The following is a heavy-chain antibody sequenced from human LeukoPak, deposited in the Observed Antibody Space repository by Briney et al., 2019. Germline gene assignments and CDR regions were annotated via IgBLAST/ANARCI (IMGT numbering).Heavy chain of an antibody. J-gene: IGHJ6*02. D-gene: IGHD2-2*01. V-gene: IGHV5-51*01. CDR1: GYDFPTYW. Sequence: GESLRISCEASGYDFPTYWIGWVRQMPGKGLEWMAIIYPHDSTTRYSPSFQGQVTISADKSINTAYLQWSSLKASDTAMYYCVRHPAQQKYGLDVWGQGTTVTVSS. CDR3: VRHPAQQKYGLDV. CDR2: IYPHDSTT.